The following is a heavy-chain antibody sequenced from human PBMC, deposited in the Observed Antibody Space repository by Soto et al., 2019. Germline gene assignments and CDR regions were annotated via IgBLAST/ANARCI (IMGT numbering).Heavy chain of an antibody. CDR3: AEEILGATHGMDV. Sequence: QVQLVQSGAEVKKPGSSVKVSCKASGGTFSSYTISWVRQAPGQGLEWMGRIIPILGIANYAQKFQGRVTITANKSTSTAYMELSSLRSEDTAVYYCAEEILGATHGMDVWGQGTTVTVSS. CDR1: GGTFSSYT. V-gene: IGHV1-69*02. CDR2: IIPILGIA. D-gene: IGHD1-26*01. J-gene: IGHJ6*02.